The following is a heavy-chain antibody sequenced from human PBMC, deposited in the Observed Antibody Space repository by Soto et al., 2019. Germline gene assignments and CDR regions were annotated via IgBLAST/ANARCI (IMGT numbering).Heavy chain of an antibody. V-gene: IGHV4-34*01. CDR2: INHSGST. Sequence: QVQLQQWGAGLLKPSETLSLTCAVYGGSFSGYYWSWIRQPPGKGLEWIGEINHSGSTNYNPSLKSRVTISVDTSKNQFSLKLSSVTAADTAVYYGAGARYYGMDVWGQGTTVTVSS. CDR1: GGSFSGYY. D-gene: IGHD6-6*01. J-gene: IGHJ6*02. CDR3: AGARYYGMDV.